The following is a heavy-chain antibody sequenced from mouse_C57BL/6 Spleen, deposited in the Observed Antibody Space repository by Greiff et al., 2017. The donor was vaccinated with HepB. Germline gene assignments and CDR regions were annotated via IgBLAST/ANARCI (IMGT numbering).Heavy chain of an antibody. CDR3: AMNSKTDYYYFDY. D-gene: IGHD2-5*01. J-gene: IGHJ2*01. Sequence: QVLLQQSGAELVKPGASVKMSCKASGYTFTSYWITWVKQRPGQGLEWIGDIYPGSGSTNYNEKFKSKATLTVDTSSSTAYMQLSSLTSEDSAVYYCAMNSKTDYYYFDYWGQGTTLTVSS. V-gene: IGHV1-55*01. CDR1: GYTFTSYW. CDR2: IYPGSGST.